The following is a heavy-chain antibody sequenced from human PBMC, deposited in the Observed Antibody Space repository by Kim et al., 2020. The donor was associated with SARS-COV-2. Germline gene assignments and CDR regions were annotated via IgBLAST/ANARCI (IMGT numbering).Heavy chain of an antibody. D-gene: IGHD5-18*01. CDR3: ARETELDTAPSPYYYYGMDV. Sequence: SVKVSCKASGGTFSSYAISWVRQAPGQGLEWMGDIIPIFGTANYAQKFQGRVTITADESTSTAYMELSSLRSEDTAVYYCARETELDTAPSPYYYYGMDVWGQGPTVTVSS. V-gene: IGHV1-69*13. CDR1: GGTFSSYA. J-gene: IGHJ6*02. CDR2: IIPIFGTA.